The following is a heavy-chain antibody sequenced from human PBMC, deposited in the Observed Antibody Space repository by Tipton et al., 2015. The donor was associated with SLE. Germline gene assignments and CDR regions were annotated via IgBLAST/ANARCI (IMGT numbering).Heavy chain of an antibody. Sequence: PGLVKPSETLSLTCAVYGGSFSGYYWSWIRQPPGKGLEWIGEINHSGSTNYNPSLKSRVTMSVDTSKNQFSLKLISVTAVDTAIYYCARDLAIFGVVPFNYMDIWGKGTTVTVSS. V-gene: IGHV4-34*09. CDR1: GGSFSGYY. CDR2: INHSGST. J-gene: IGHJ6*03. CDR3: ARDLAIFGVVPFNYMDI. D-gene: IGHD3-3*01.